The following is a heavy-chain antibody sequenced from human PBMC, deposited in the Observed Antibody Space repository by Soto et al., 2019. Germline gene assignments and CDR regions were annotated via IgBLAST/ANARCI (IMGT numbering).Heavy chain of an antibody. CDR3: ARTVRAVSSSWPEDYYYYGMDV. CDR2: INHSGST. Sequence: QVQLQQWGAGLLKPSETLSLTCAVYGGSFSGYYWSWIRQPPGKGLEWIGEINHSGSTNYNPSLRGRVTISVDTSKSQFSLKLSSVTAAAAAVYYCARTVRAVSSSWPEDYYYYGMDVWGQGTTVTVSS. CDR1: GGSFSGYY. V-gene: IGHV4-34*01. D-gene: IGHD6-13*01. J-gene: IGHJ6*02.